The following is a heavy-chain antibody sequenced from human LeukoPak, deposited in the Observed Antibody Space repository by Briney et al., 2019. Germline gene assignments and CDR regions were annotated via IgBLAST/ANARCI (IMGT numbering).Heavy chain of an antibody. CDR1: GFTFSNYW. CDR3: ARDSNPHSSSYYFDAFDM. J-gene: IGHJ3*02. V-gene: IGHV3-7*01. CDR2: IRRDESNK. Sequence: AGGSLSLSCAASGFTFSNYWMTWVRQAPGKGLEWVANIRRDESNKYYLDSVEGRFTISRDNTKNSLYLQMNSLRAEDTAVYYCARDSNPHSSSYYFDAFDMWGQGTMVIVSS. D-gene: IGHD3-22*01.